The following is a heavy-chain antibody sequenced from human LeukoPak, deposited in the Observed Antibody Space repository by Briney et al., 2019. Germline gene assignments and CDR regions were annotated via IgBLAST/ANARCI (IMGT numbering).Heavy chain of an antibody. J-gene: IGHJ4*02. CDR3: ARGVYIAAAQYGY. CDR1: GGSISSYY. D-gene: IGHD6-13*01. CDR2: IYYSGTT. V-gene: IGHV4-59*01. Sequence: SETLSLTCTVSGGSISSYYWSWIRQPPGKGLEWIGYIYYSGTTNYNPSLKSRVTISVDTSKNQFSLKLSSVIAADTAVYYCARGVYIAAAQYGYWGQGTLVTVSS.